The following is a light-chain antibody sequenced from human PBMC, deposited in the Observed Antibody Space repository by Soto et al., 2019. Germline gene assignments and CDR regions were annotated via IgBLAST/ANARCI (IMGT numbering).Light chain of an antibody. V-gene: IGLV2-14*01. CDR3: CSYTTSNTRQIV. J-gene: IGLJ1*01. Sequence: QSALTQPACVSGSPGQSITISCTGTSSDVGGYNYVSWYQQHPGKAPKFMIYDVSNRPSGVSNRFSGSKSGNTASLTISGLQAEHEADYYCCSYTTSNTRQIVFGTGTKVTVL. CDR2: DVS. CDR1: SSDVGGYNY.